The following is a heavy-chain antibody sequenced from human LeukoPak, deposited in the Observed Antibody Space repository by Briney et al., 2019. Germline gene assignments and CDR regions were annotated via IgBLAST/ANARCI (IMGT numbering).Heavy chain of an antibody. CDR3: AATLTVTAGSTYYGMDV. Sequence: SVKVSCKASGFTFATSAVQWMRQARGQRLEWIGWFIVGSGHTNYAQKFQERVTITRDMSTSTAYMELNSLRSEDTAVYYCAATLTVTAGSTYYGMDVWGQGTTVTVSS. J-gene: IGHJ6*02. CDR1: GFTFATSA. D-gene: IGHD4-17*01. V-gene: IGHV1-58*01. CDR2: FIVGSGHT.